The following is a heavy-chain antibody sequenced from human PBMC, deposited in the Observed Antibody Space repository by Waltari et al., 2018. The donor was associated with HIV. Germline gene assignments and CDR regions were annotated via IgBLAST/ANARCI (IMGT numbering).Heavy chain of an antibody. V-gene: IGHV1-2*02. Sequence: QVQLMQSENQVKKPGASLKVSRKASEYSFIGFYIHWVLQAPGQGLQWVGYINPNTGATDYAQKFQGRVTVTGDPSISTAYMEITTLRSDDTAIYYCARDSATVSSGMDVWGQGTTVIVSS. CDR2: INPNTGAT. CDR3: ARDSATVSSGMDV. J-gene: IGHJ6*02. CDR1: EYSFIGFY. D-gene: IGHD3-3*01.